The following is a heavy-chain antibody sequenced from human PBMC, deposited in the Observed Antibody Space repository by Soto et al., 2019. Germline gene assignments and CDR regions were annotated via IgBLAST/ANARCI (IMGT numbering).Heavy chain of an antibody. CDR1: GFTFSSYG. D-gene: IGHD3-10*01. Sequence: GGSLRLSCAASGFTFSSYGMHWVRQAPGEGLEWVAVISYDGSNKYYADSVKGRFTISRDNSKNTLYLQMNSLRAEDTAVYYCAKDFRDRPFNWFDPWGQGTLVTVSS. V-gene: IGHV3-30*18. CDR2: ISYDGSNK. J-gene: IGHJ5*02. CDR3: AKDFRDRPFNWFDP.